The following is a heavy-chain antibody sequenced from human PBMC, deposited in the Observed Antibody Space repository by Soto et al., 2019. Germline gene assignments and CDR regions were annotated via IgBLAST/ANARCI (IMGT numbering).Heavy chain of an antibody. D-gene: IGHD2-15*01. J-gene: IGHJ5*02. CDR2: ISAYNGNT. V-gene: IGHV1-18*01. CDR3: ARRSRDIVVVARGNWFDP. CDR1: GYTFTSYG. Sequence: QVQLVQSGAEVKKPGASVKVSCKASGYTFTSYGISWVRQAPGQGLEWMGWISAYNGNTNYAQKLQGRVTMTTDTSTSTAYMELRSLRSDDTAVYYCARRSRDIVVVARGNWFDPWGQGTLVTVSS.